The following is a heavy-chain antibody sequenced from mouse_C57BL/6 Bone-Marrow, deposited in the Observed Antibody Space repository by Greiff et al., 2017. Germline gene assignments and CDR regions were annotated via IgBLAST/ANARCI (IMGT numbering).Heavy chain of an antibody. V-gene: IGHV1-50*01. CDR1: GYTFTSYW. J-gene: IGHJ4*01. CDR3: ARNYDLYYAMDY. CDR2: IDPSDSYT. D-gene: IGHD2-4*01. Sequence: QVQLQQPGAELVKPGASVKLSCKASGYTFTSYWMQWVKQRPGQGLEWIGEIDPSDSYTNYNQKFKGKATLTVDTSASTAYMQLSRLTSEDSAVYYCARNYDLYYAMDYWGQGTSVTVSS.